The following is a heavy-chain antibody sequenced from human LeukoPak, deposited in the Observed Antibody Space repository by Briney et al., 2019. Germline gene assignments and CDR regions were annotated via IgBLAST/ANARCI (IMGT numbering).Heavy chain of an antibody. D-gene: IGHD1-26*01. V-gene: IGHV4-4*07. Sequence: SETLSLTCTVSGGSISSYYWSWIRQPAGKGLEWIGRIYTSGSTNYNPSLKSRVTMSVDTSTNQFSLKLSSVTAADTAVYYCARVGARGDWFDPWGQGTLVTVSS. CDR3: ARVGARGDWFDP. CDR1: GGSISSYY. CDR2: IYTSGST. J-gene: IGHJ5*02.